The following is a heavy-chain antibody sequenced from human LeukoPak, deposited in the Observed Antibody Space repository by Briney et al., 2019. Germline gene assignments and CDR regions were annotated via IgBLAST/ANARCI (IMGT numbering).Heavy chain of an antibody. CDR3: ASHYSDIVGDYYFDY. Sequence: SETLSRTCAVSGYSISIGYYWGWIRQPPGKGLAWIGSVYRTGNTYYNLSLKSRVTISVDTSKNQFSLKVDSVTAADTAVYYCASHYSDIVGDYYFDYWGQGTLVTVSS. CDR1: GYSISIGYY. D-gene: IGHD2-15*01. J-gene: IGHJ4*02. V-gene: IGHV4-38-2*01. CDR2: VYRTGNT.